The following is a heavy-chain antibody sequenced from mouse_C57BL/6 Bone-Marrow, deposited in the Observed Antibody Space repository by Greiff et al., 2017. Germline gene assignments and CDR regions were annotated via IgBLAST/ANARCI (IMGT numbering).Heavy chain of an antibody. CDR1: GYTFTSYW. D-gene: IGHD2-4*01. Sequence: QVQLQQPGAELVKPGASVKMSCKASGYTFTSYWITWVKQRPGQGLEWIGMIHPNSGSTNYNEKFKSKATLTVDKSSSTAYMQLSSLTSEDSAVYYCARYEYDDGSWFAYWGQGTLVTVSA. CDR2: IHPNSGST. V-gene: IGHV1-64*01. J-gene: IGHJ3*01. CDR3: ARYEYDDGSWFAY.